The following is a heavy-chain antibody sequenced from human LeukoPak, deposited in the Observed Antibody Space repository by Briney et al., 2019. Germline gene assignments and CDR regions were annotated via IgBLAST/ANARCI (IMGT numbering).Heavy chain of an antibody. J-gene: IGHJ4*02. Sequence: GGSLRLSCAASVITYDCYAMHSVRQAQGKGLKWVSLISGDGGSTYYADSVKGRFTISRDNSKNSLYLQMNSLRTENTALYYCAKDMEDSSSWGGGYFDYWGQGTLVTVSS. CDR3: AKDMEDSSSWGGGYFDY. D-gene: IGHD6-13*01. CDR1: VITYDCYA. V-gene: IGHV3-43*02. CDR2: ISGDGGST.